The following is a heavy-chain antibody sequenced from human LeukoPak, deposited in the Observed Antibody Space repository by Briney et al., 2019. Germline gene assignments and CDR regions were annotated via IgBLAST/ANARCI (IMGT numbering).Heavy chain of an antibody. V-gene: IGHV3-23*01. J-gene: IGHJ4*02. D-gene: IGHD3-10*01. CDR3: AKGYGSGSYYNPFDY. CDR1: GFTFSNYA. CDR2: ISGSGGST. Sequence: GGSLRLSCAASGFTFSNYAMSWVRQAPGKGLEWVSAISGSGGSTYYADSVKGRFTISRDNSKNTLYLQMNSLRAEDTAVYYCAKGYGSGSYYNPFDYWGQGTLVTVSS.